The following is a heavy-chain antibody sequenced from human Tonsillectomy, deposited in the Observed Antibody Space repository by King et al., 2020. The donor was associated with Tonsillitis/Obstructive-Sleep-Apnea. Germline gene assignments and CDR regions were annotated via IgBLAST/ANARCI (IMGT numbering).Heavy chain of an antibody. CDR3: ARDHSSGWYFIYMDV. V-gene: IGHV3-33*01. CDR2: IWYDGSNK. D-gene: IGHD6-19*01. Sequence: VQLVESGGGVVQPGRSLRLSCAASGFTFSSYGMHWVRQAPGKGLEWVAVIWYDGSNKYYADSVKGRFTISRDNSKNTLYLQMNSLRAEDTAVYYCARDHSSGWYFIYMDVWGKGTTVTVSS. J-gene: IGHJ6*03. CDR1: GFTFSSYG.